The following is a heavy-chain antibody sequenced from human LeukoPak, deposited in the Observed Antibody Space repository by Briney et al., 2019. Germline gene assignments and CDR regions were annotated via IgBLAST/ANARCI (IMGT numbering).Heavy chain of an antibody. J-gene: IGHJ4*02. CDR2: ISGSGGST. CDR1: GFTFSSYA. Sequence: GGSLRLSCAASGFTFSSYAMSWVRQAPGKGLEWVSAISGSGGSTYYADSVKGRFTISRDNSKNTLYLQMNSLRAEDTAVYYCAKAPPITTVRGVIGGHYWGQGTLVTVSS. D-gene: IGHD3-10*01. V-gene: IGHV3-23*01. CDR3: AKAPPITTVRGVIGGHY.